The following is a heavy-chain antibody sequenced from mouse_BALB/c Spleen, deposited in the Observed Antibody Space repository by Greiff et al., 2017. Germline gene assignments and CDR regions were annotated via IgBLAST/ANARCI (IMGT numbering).Heavy chain of an antibody. Sequence: LVKTGASVKISCKASGYSFTGYYMHWVKQSHGKSLEWIGYISCYNGATSYNQKFKGKATFTVDTSSSTAYMQFNSLTSEDSAVYYCAREGSYGNYEGYYAMDYWGQGTSVTVSS. J-gene: IGHJ4*01. CDR2: ISCYNGAT. CDR1: GYSFTGYY. V-gene: IGHV1S34*01. CDR3: AREGSYGNYEGYYAMDY. D-gene: IGHD2-1*01.